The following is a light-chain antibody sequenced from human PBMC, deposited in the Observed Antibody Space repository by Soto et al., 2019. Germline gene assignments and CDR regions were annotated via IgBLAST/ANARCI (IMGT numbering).Light chain of an antibody. CDR2: GAS. Sequence: EIVMTQSPGTLSLSPGERATLSCRASQGVGYLAWYQQKPGQSPRLLLYGASNRATGVPDRFSGSGSGTDFTLTITRLEPEDSAVYFCQQYTGPPTTFGQGTRLEIK. V-gene: IGKV3-20*01. CDR1: QGVGY. CDR3: QQYTGPPTT. J-gene: IGKJ5*01.